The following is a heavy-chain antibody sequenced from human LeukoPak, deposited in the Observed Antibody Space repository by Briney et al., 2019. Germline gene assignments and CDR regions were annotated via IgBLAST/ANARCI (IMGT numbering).Heavy chain of an antibody. CDR3: ARGRYGDYLFDY. Sequence: PGGSLRLSCAVSGFTFSSYAMNWVRQAPGKGLEWVSYLSGSSSTIYYADSVKGRFTISRDNAKNSLFLQMNSLGDEDTAAYYCARGRYGDYLFDYWDQGTLVTVSS. CDR2: LSGSSSTI. V-gene: IGHV3-48*02. D-gene: IGHD4-17*01. J-gene: IGHJ4*02. CDR1: GFTFSSYA.